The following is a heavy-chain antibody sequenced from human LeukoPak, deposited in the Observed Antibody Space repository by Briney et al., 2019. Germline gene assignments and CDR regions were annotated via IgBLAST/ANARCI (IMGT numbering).Heavy chain of an antibody. J-gene: IGHJ4*02. CDR3: ARDRVVGLNTVTNGY. V-gene: IGHV1-18*01. Sequence: ASVKVSCKASGYTFTSYCISWVRQAPGQGLEWMGWISAYNGNTNYAQKLQGRVTMTTDTSTSTAYMELRSLRSDDTAVYYCARDRVVGLNTVTNGYCGEGTQVTVSS. D-gene: IGHD4-17*01. CDR1: GYTFTSYC. CDR2: ISAYNGNT.